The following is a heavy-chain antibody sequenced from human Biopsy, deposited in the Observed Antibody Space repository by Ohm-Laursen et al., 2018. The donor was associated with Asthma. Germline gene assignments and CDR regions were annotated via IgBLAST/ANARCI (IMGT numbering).Heavy chain of an antibody. Sequence: SLRLSCAASGFTVSRDHMFWVRQAPGKGLEWVSVIYSGGTSPTADSVRDRFTISRDFSKNTLHLQMHSLRVEDTAVYYSAGGDSSGWSHYYFDYWGQGTLVTVSS. J-gene: IGHJ4*02. D-gene: IGHD6-19*01. CDR3: AGGDSSGWSHYYFDY. CDR1: GFTVSRDH. V-gene: IGHV3-53*01. CDR2: IYSGGTS.